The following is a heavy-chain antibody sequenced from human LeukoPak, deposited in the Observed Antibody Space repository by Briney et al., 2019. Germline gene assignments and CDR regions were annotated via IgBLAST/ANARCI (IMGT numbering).Heavy chain of an antibody. D-gene: IGHD3-9*01. Sequence: SETLSLTCTVSGNSISSGDNYWSWIRQPPGKGLEWIGNIYHSGNTYYNQSLKSRVSISVDTSENQISLQRDSFTAGDTALYYCARRTTYFGWRHSKSPSCFDYWGQGTLVTVSS. J-gene: IGHJ4*02. V-gene: IGHV4-38-2*02. CDR2: IYHSGNT. CDR3: ARRTTYFGWRHSKSPSCFDY. CDR1: GNSISSGDNY.